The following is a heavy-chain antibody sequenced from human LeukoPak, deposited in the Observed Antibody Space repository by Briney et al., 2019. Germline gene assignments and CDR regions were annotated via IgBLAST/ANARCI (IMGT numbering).Heavy chain of an antibody. D-gene: IGHD5-18*01. V-gene: IGHV3-21*01. Sequence: LSSISTTIIYIYYPHSVKALFTISTENAKKSMYLQMNSLRAEDTAVYYCAILDTAMVPLDYWGQGTLVTVSS. J-gene: IGHJ4*02. CDR3: AILDTAMVPLDY. CDR2: ISTTIIYI.